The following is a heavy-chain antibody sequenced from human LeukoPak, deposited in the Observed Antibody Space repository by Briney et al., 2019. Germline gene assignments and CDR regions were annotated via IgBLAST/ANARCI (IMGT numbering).Heavy chain of an antibody. Sequence: GGSLRLPCAASGFTFSSYAMYWVRQAPGKGLVWVSRISSDGSSTIYADSVKGRFTISRDIAKNTLYLQMNSLRAEDTAVYYCARAQMGAPTDYWGQGTLVTVSS. V-gene: IGHV3-74*01. D-gene: IGHD1-26*01. CDR1: GFTFSSYA. CDR2: ISSDGSST. J-gene: IGHJ4*02. CDR3: ARAQMGAPTDY.